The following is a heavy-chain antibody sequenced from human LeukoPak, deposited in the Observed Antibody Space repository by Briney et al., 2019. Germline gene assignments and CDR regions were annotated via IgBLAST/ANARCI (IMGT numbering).Heavy chain of an antibody. CDR2: TYYRSKWYN. V-gene: IGHV6-1*01. CDR3: ARAMITFGGDLKPYYYYGMDV. J-gene: IGHJ6*02. Sequence: SQTLSLTCAISGDSVSSNSAAWNWIRQSPSRGLKWLGRTYYRSKWYNDYAVSVKSRITINPDTSKNQFSLQLNSVTPEDTAVYYCARAMITFGGDLKPYYYYGMDVWGQGTTVTVSS. CDR1: GDSVSSNSAA. D-gene: IGHD3-16*01.